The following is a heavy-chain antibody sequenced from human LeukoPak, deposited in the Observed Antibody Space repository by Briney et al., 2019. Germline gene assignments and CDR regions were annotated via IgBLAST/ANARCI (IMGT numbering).Heavy chain of an antibody. D-gene: IGHD3-10*01. Sequence: GGSLRLSCAASGFTFSSYVMHWVRQAPGKGLEWVGFISYDGGNKYHADSVKGRFTISRDNSKNTLYLQMNSLRVEDTAVYYCAKDYYDSGSPIDYWGQGTLVTVSS. V-gene: IGHV3-30-3*01. CDR1: GFTFSSYV. CDR3: AKDYYDSGSPIDY. J-gene: IGHJ4*02. CDR2: ISYDGGNK.